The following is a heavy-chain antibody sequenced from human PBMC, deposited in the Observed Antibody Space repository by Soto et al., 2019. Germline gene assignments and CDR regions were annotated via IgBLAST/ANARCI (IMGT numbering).Heavy chain of an antibody. Sequence: SKNMSLTFTVSGDSISIADYYWSWIRQTPGKGLEWIGHIFYSGTTYYNPSLKSRLTISVDTSKNHFSLRLTSVTAADTAVYYCARGLGEPPEGYF. CDR1: GDSISIADYY. CDR2: IFYSGTT. V-gene: IGHV4-30-4*01. CDR3: ARGLGEPPEGYF. J-gene: IGHJ1*01. D-gene: IGHD1-26*01.